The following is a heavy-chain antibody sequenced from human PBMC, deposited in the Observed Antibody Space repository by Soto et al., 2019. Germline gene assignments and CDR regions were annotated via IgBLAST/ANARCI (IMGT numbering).Heavy chain of an antibody. V-gene: IGHV3-53*01. CDR1: GLTVSNAY. J-gene: IGHJ6*02. D-gene: IGHD7-27*01. CDR2: IYDNGTT. CDR3: VRPLPSGRNYGLYV. Sequence: EVQLVESGGGLIQPGGSLRLSCAASGLTVSNAYMAWVRQAPGMGLEWVSVIYDNGTTYYADSVKGRFTISRDTSTNTLSLQMDSLRAEDTAVYYCVRPLPSGRNYGLYVWCQVTTVTVSS.